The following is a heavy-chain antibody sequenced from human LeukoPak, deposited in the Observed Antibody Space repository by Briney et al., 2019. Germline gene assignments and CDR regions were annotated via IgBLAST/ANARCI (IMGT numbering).Heavy chain of an antibody. CDR3: AKVRLAHYYYGMDV. CDR2: ISYDGSNK. D-gene: IGHD3-9*01. J-gene: IGHJ6*02. V-gene: IGHV3-30*18. CDR1: GFTFSSYG. Sequence: PPGRSLRLSCAASGFTFSSYGMHWVRQAPGKGLEWVAVISYDGSNKYYADSVKGRFTISRDNSKNTLYLQMNSLRAEDTAVYCCAKVRLAHYYYGMDVWDQGTTVTVSS.